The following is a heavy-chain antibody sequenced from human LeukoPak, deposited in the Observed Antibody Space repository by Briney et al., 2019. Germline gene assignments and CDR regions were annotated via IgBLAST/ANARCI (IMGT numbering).Heavy chain of an antibody. Sequence: PGGSLRLSCAASGFTFSIYSMNWVRQAPGKGLEWVSSISSSSSYIYYADSVKGRFTISRDNAKNPLYLQMNSLRAEDTAVYYCARAHSGWYDYWGQGTLVTVSS. V-gene: IGHV3-21*01. D-gene: IGHD6-19*01. J-gene: IGHJ4*02. CDR1: GFTFSIYS. CDR3: ARAHSGWYDY. CDR2: ISSSSSYI.